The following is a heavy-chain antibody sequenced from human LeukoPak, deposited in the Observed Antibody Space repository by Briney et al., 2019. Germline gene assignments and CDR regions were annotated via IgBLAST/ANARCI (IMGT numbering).Heavy chain of an antibody. Sequence: ALVKVSCKASGYIFTGYYMHWVRQAPGQGLEWMGWINPNSGGIKYAQKFQGRVTMTRDTSISTAYMELSSLRSDDTAVYYCARVDIVMALYYFDYWGQGTQVTGSS. CDR2: INPNSGGI. CDR1: GYIFTGYY. V-gene: IGHV1-2*02. CDR3: ARVDIVMALYYFDY. D-gene: IGHD5-12*01. J-gene: IGHJ4*02.